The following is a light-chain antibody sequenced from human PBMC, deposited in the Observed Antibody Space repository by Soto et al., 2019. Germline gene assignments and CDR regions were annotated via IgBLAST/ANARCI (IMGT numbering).Light chain of an antibody. J-gene: IGLJ2*01. CDR1: SSDVGLYEY. V-gene: IGLV2-11*01. CDR3: CSYAGTYTFVL. Sequence: QSALTQPRSVSGSPGQSVTISCTGTSSDVGLYEYVSWYQHHPGKAPKLMIYDVIKRPSGVPDRFSGSKSGNTASLTISGLQAEDEADYDCCSYAGTYTFVLFGGGTKLTGL. CDR2: DVI.